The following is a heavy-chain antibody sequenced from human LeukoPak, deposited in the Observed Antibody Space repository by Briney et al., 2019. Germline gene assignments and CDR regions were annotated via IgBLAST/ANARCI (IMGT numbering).Heavy chain of an antibody. Sequence: ASVKVSCKASGYTFTSNYIHWVRQAPGQGLEWMGMIYPRDGSTSYAQKFQGRVTITADESTSTAYMELSSLRSEDTAVYYCARDPNYYDSSGSGSEWGQGTLVTVSS. CDR3: ARDPNYYDSSGSGSE. D-gene: IGHD3-22*01. CDR1: GYTFTSNY. CDR2: IYPRDGST. J-gene: IGHJ4*02. V-gene: IGHV1-46*01.